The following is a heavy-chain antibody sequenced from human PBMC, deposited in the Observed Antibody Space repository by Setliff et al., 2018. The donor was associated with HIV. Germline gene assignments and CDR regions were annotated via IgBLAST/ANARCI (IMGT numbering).Heavy chain of an antibody. CDR1: VFTFSIHN. Sequence: GGSLRLSCAASVFTFSIHNLNWVRQAPGKGLEWLSYISSSSRTIYYADSVKGRFTISRDNAKNSLYLQMNSLRAEDTAVYYCARDGGTGVYYMDVWGKGTTVTVSS. D-gene: IGHD1-26*01. V-gene: IGHV3-48*01. CDR3: ARDGGTGVYYMDV. CDR2: ISSSSRTI. J-gene: IGHJ6*03.